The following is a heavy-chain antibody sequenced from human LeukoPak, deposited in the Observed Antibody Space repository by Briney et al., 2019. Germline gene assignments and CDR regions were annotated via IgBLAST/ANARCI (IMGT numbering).Heavy chain of an antibody. Sequence: GGSLRLSCAASGFTFSSYEMNWVRQAPGKGLEWVSYISSSGSTIYYADSVKGRFTISRDNAKNSLYLQMNSLRAEDTAVYYCARQGGSYNNWFDPWGQGTLVTVSS. V-gene: IGHV3-48*03. J-gene: IGHJ5*02. CDR3: ARQGGSYNNWFDP. CDR1: GFTFSSYE. CDR2: ISSSGSTI. D-gene: IGHD1-1*01.